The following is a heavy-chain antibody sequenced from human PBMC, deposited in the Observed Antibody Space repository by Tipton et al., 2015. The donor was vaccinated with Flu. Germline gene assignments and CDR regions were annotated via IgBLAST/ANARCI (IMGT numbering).Heavy chain of an antibody. Sequence: LRLSCAVYGGSFSSYYWGWIRQPPGKGLEWIGSIYYSGSTYYNPSLKSRVTISVDTSKNQFSLKLSSVAAADTAVYYCARSLGYCSSTSCYWDPWGQGTLVTVSS. V-gene: IGHV4-39*01. CDR3: ARSLGYCSSTSCYWDP. J-gene: IGHJ5*02. CDR2: IYYSGST. CDR1: GGSFSSYY. D-gene: IGHD2-2*01.